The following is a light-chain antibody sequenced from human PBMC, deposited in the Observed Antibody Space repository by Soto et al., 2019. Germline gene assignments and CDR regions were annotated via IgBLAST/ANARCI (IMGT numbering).Light chain of an antibody. CDR2: AAS. CDR3: QHYNSAPWT. Sequence: DIQMTQSPSSLSASVGDRVTITCRASQGISNFLAWHQQKPGKVPKLLIYAASTLQSGVPSRFSGSGSGTDFTLTITSLQAEDVATYYCQHYNSAPWTFGQGTKVEIK. J-gene: IGKJ1*01. V-gene: IGKV1-27*01. CDR1: QGISNF.